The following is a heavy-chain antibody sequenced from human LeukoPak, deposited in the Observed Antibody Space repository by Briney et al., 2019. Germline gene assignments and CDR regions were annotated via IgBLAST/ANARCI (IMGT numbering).Heavy chain of an antibody. CDR2: INWNGGST. Sequence: GGSLRLSCAASGFTFDDYGMSWVRQAPGKGLEWVSGINWNGGSTGYADSVKGRFTISRDNAKNSLYLQMNSLRAEDTAVYYCARANYGSGSNYYYGMDVWGQGTTVTVSS. D-gene: IGHD3-10*01. J-gene: IGHJ6*02. CDR1: GFTFDDYG. V-gene: IGHV3-20*04. CDR3: ARANYGSGSNYYYGMDV.